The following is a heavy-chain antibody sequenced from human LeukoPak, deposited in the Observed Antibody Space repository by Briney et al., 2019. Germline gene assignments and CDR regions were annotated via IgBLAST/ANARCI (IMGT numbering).Heavy chain of an antibody. V-gene: IGHV7-4-1*02. Sequence: ASVRVSCKASGYPFSAHFLNWVRQAPGQGLEWMGNIDTTTGNPRYAQDFTGRFVFSLDTSVSTAYLQITSLKADDTAAYYCVRGTPTPRMGYWGQGTQVTVSS. CDR2: IDTTTGNP. J-gene: IGHJ4*02. D-gene: IGHD1-1*01. CDR3: VRGTPTPRMGY. CDR1: GYPFSAHF.